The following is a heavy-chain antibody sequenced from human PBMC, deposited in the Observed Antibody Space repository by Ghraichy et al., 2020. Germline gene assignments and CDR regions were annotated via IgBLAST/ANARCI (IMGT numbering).Heavy chain of an antibody. V-gene: IGHV4-59*12. CDR2: IYYSGST. Sequence: SETLSLTCTVSGGSISSYYWSWIRQPPGKGLEWIGYIYYSGSTNYNPSLKSRVTISVDTSKNQFSLKLSSVTAADTAVYYCARESQETYYDILTGYPRPYNWFDPWGQGILVTVSS. CDR1: GGSISSYY. CDR3: ARESQETYYDILTGYPRPYNWFDP. D-gene: IGHD3-9*01. J-gene: IGHJ5*02.